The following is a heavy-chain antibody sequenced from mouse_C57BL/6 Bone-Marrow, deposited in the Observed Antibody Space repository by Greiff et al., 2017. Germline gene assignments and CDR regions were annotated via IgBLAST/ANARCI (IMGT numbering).Heavy chain of an antibody. J-gene: IGHJ2*01. CDR3: AREDYGSSDDVDD. V-gene: IGHV1-69*01. CDR2: IDPSDSYT. CDR1: GYTFTSYW. D-gene: IGHD1-1*01. Sequence: QVQLQQPGAELVMPGASVKLSCKASGYTFTSYWMHWVKQRPGQGLEWIGEIDPSDSYTNYNQKFKGKSTLTVDKSSSTAYMQLSSLTSEDSAVYYCAREDYGSSDDVDDWGQGTTLTVSS.